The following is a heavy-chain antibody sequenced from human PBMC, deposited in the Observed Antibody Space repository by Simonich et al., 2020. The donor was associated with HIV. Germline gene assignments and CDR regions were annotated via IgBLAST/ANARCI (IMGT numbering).Heavy chain of an antibody. D-gene: IGHD3-9*01. CDR3: ARGDYYNIFTAYAFDI. J-gene: IGHJ3*02. CDR1: GGSFSGYY. CDR2: INHSGST. Sequence: QVQLQQWGAGLLKPSETLSFTCAVYGGSFSGYYWSWIRQPPGKGPEWIGEINHSGSTNYNPPLKSRDTVSVDTSKNQFSLKRSSVTSAYTALYYCARGDYYNIFTAYAFDIWGQGTMVTVSS. V-gene: IGHV4-34*01.